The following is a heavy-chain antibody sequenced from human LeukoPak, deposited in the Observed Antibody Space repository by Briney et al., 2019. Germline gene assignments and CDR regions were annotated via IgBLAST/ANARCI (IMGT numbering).Heavy chain of an antibody. J-gene: IGHJ4*02. Sequence: GGSLRLSCAASGFTFSSYAMSWVRQAPGKGLEWVSAISGSGGSTYYADSVKGRFTISRDNSKNTLYLQMNSLRAEDTAVYYCAKGEGYYYDSSGYCVGYWGQGTLVTVSS. CDR1: GFTFSSYA. V-gene: IGHV3-23*01. CDR3: AKGEGYYYDSSGYCVGY. D-gene: IGHD3-22*01. CDR2: ISGSGGST.